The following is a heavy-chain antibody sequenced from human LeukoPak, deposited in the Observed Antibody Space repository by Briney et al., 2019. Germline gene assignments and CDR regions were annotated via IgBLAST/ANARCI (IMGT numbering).Heavy chain of an antibody. Sequence: ASVTVSCKASGYTFTSYCMHWVRQPPAQGLEWMGLINPSGGSTSYAQKFQGRVTMTRDTATSTVYMELSSLRSEDTAVYYCARDYSRRGKNYYDSSGYYHAFDIWGQGTMVTVSS. CDR1: GYTFTSYC. J-gene: IGHJ3*02. CDR3: ARDYSRRGKNYYDSSGYYHAFDI. CDR2: INPSGGST. D-gene: IGHD3-22*01. V-gene: IGHV1-46*01.